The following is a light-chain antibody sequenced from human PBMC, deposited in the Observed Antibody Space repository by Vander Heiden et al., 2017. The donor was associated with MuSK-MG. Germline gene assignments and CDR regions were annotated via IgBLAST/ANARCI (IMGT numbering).Light chain of an antibody. CDR1: QTVFYSSNNKNY. CDR3: HQHNDSPAFT. J-gene: IGKJ4*01. CDR2: WAS. V-gene: IGKV4-1*01. Sequence: DIVMTQSPDSLAVSLGERATINCKSSQTVFYSSNNKNYLAWYQQKPGQPPKLLIYWASTRESGVPDRFSGSGYGRDFTLTISSRQAEDVAVYYCHQHNDSPAFTFGGGTKVEIK.